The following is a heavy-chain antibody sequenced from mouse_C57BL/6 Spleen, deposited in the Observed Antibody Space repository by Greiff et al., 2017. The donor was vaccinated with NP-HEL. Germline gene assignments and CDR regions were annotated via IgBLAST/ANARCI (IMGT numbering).Heavy chain of an antibody. CDR3: ARQGYYGNYPYYFDY. D-gene: IGHD2-1*01. J-gene: IGHJ2*01. V-gene: IGHV5-12*01. CDR1: GFTFSDYY. Sequence: DVKLVESGGGLVQPGGSLKLSCAASGFTFSDYYMYWVRQTPEKRLEWVAYISNGGGSTYYPNTVKGRFTISRDNAKNTLYLQMSRLKSEDTAMYYGARQGYYGNYPYYFDYWGQGTTLTVSS. CDR2: ISNGGGST.